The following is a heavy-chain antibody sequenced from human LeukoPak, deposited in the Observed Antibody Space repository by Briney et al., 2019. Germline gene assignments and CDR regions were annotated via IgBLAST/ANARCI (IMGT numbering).Heavy chain of an antibody. CDR2: ISSSSYI. CDR3: AREIVYYDSSGFDY. CDR1: GFTVSSNY. V-gene: IGHV3-69-1*01. D-gene: IGHD3-22*01. J-gene: IGHJ4*02. Sequence: PGGSLRLSCAASGFTVSSNYMSWVRQAPGKGLEWVSSISSSSYIYYADSVKGRFTISRDNAKNSLYLQMNSLRAEDTAVYYCAREIVYYDSSGFDYWGQGTLVTVSS.